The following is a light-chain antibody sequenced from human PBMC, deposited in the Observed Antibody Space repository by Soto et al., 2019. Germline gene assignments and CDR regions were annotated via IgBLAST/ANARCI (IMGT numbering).Light chain of an antibody. CDR2: AAS. CDR3: QHSYSTPLT. CDR1: QSISSY. Sequence: DIQMTQSPSSLSASVGDRVTITCRASQSISSYLNWYQQKPGKAHKLLIYAASSLQSGVPSRFSGSGSETDFTLSISSLQPEDFATYYCQHSYSTPLTFGQGTKLEI. J-gene: IGKJ2*01. V-gene: IGKV1-39*01.